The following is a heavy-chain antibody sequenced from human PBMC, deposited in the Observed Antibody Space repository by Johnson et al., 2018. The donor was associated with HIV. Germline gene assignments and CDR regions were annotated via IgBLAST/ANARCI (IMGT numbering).Heavy chain of an antibody. D-gene: IGHD5-18*01. CDR2: ISYDGSNK. CDR1: GFTFSSYG. V-gene: IGHV3-30*03. CDR3: ARAYSYGVFDI. J-gene: IGHJ3*02. Sequence: QVQLMESGGGVVQPGRSLRLSCAASGFTFSSYGMHWVRQAPGKGLEWVAVISYDGSNKYYADSVKGRFTISRDNSKNTLYLQMNSLRAEDTAVYYCARAYSYGVFDIWGQGTMVTVSS.